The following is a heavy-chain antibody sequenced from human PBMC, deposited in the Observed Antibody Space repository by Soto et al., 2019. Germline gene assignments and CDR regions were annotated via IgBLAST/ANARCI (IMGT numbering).Heavy chain of an antibody. CDR2: ISAHTGKT. D-gene: IGHD3-16*01. J-gene: IGHJ6*02. V-gene: IGHV1-18*01. CDR1: GYTFSSYA. Sequence: QVQLVQSGAEVKKPGASVKVPCKASGYTFSSYAISWVRQAPGQGLEWMGWISAHTGKTDYAQRLQGRVTMTTDTSTSTAYLELRSLRSDDTAGYYCARLGKTFGGVPLYDMDVWGQGTTVTVSS. CDR3: ARLGKTFGGVPLYDMDV.